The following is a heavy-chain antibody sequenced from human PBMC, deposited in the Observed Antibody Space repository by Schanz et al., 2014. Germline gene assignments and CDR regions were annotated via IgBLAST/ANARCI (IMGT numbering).Heavy chain of an antibody. CDR2: ISGSGGST. V-gene: IGHV3-23*04. D-gene: IGHD2-8*02. CDR1: GFTFSSYS. CDR3: AKTLFPGGTQTFGN. J-gene: IGHJ4*02. Sequence: EVQLVASGGGLVQPGGSLRLSCTASGFTFSSYSMNWVRQAPGKGLEWVSAISGSGGSTYYAESVKGRFTISRDNSKSTLYVEMNSLRVEDTAVYYCAKTLFPGGTQTFGNWGRGTLVTVSS.